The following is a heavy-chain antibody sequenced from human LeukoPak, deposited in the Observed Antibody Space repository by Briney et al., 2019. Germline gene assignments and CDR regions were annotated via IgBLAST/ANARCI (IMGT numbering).Heavy chain of an antibody. J-gene: IGHJ4*02. CDR1: GFTFSSYE. CDR2: ISSSGGAI. CDR3: ARDYNFDY. Sequence: PGGSLRLSCAASGFTFSSYEMTWVRQAPGKGLEWISYISSSGGAIYYADSVKGRFTISRDNAENSLYLQMNSLRAEDTAVYYCARDYNFDYWGQGTLVTVSS. V-gene: IGHV3-48*03.